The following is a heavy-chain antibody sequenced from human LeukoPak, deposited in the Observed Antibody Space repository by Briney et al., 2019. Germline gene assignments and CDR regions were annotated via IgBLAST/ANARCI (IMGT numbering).Heavy chain of an antibody. CDR2: IKKDGAEK. CDR3: ARVGAWDLQRVFEY. CDR1: RFRYGDYW. V-gene: IGHV3-7*01. Sequence: PGGSLRLSRAASRFRYGDYWLTWARHLPGKGVEGVSNIKKDGAEKHYAEFVECRVITSRDNAKKSLYLEMDSLKDTAVYYCARVGAWDLQRVFEYWGQGTLVTVSS. J-gene: IGHJ4*02. D-gene: IGHD1-26*01.